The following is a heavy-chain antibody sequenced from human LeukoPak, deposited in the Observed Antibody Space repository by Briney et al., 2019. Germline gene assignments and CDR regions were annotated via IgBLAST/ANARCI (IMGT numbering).Heavy chain of an antibody. CDR2: ISYDGTNQ. CDR3: AREGEATKFCSSSSCIPDF. Sequence: GRSLRLSCAASGFTLSRYAFHWVRKAPGKGLEWVAVISYDGTNQYYADSVKGRFTISKDNSKNTLYLQISSLRSEDTAVYYCAREGEATKFCSSSSCIPDFWGQGTLVTVS. CDR1: GFTLSRYA. D-gene: IGHD2-2*01. J-gene: IGHJ4*02. V-gene: IGHV3-30*04.